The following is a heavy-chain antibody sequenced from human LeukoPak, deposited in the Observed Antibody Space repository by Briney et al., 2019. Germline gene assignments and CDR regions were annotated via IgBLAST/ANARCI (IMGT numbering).Heavy chain of an antibody. CDR3: AKDHAIKAPCLPDY. D-gene: IGHD2-8*01. CDR2: ISSSSSYI. CDR1: GFTFSSYS. Sequence: PGGSLRLSCAASGFTFSSYSMNWVRQAPGKGLEWVSSISSSSSYIYYADSVKGRFTISRDNAKNSLYLQMNSLRAEDTAVYYCAKDHAIKAPCLPDYWGQGTLVTVSS. J-gene: IGHJ4*02. V-gene: IGHV3-21*01.